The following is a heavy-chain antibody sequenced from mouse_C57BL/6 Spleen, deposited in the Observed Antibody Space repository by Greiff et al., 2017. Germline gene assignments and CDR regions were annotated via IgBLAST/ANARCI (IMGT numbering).Heavy chain of an antibody. CDR3: ARYPIYYDYDGGYFDV. J-gene: IGHJ1*03. D-gene: IGHD2-4*01. CDR1: GYTFTDHT. V-gene: IGHV1-78*01. Sequence: VQLQQSDAELVKPGASVMISCTVSGYTFTDHTIHWMKQRPEQGLEWIGYIYPRDGSTKYNEKFKGKATLTADKSSSTAYMQLNSLTSEDSAVYFCARYPIYYDYDGGYFDVWGTGTTGTVSS. CDR2: IYPRDGST.